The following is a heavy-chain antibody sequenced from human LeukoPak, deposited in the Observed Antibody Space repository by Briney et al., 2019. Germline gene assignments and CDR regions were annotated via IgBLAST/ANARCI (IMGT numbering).Heavy chain of an antibody. CDR1: GFTFNSYA. CDR2: ISYDGSNK. CDR3: AKDMAMAREPTFDY. Sequence: PGGSLRLSCAASGFTFNSYAMHWVRQAPGKGLEWVAVISYDGSNKYYADSVKGRFTISRDNSKNTLYLQMNSLRAEDTAVYYCAKDMAMAREPTFDYWGQGTLVTVSS. J-gene: IGHJ4*02. D-gene: IGHD3-10*01. V-gene: IGHV3-30-3*01.